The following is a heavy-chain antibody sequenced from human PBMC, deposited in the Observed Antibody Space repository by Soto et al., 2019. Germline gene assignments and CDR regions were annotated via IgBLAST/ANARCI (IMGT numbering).Heavy chain of an antibody. V-gene: IGHV3-74*01. J-gene: IGHJ6*02. CDR2: ITTDGSST. CDR3: ASGPSYYYGMDV. CDR1: GFIFSNYW. Sequence: EVQLVESGGGLVQPGGSLRLSCAASGFIFSNYWMHWVRQAPGKGLVWVSRITTDGSSTTYADSVKGRFTISRDNAKNTLYLQMNSLRDEDTAVYYCASGPSYYYGMDVWGQVTTVTVSS.